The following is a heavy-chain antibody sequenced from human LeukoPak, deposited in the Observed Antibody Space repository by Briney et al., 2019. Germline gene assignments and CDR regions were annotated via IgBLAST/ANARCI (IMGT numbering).Heavy chain of an antibody. CDR1: GFTFSSDS. CDR3: ARENRDSRWPHLGY. J-gene: IGHJ4*02. CDR2: ISSGSSYI. V-gene: IGHV3-21*01. Sequence: GGSLRLSCAASGFTFSSDSMNWVRQAPGKGLEWVSFISSGSSYIYYADAVKGRFTISRDNAKNSLYLQMNSLRAEDTAVYYCARENRDSRWPHLGYWGQGTLVTVSS. D-gene: IGHD6-13*01.